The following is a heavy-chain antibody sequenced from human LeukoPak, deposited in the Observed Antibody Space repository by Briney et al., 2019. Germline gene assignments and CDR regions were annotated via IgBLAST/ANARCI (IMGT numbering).Heavy chain of an antibody. CDR3: AVFRGYFYAMDV. D-gene: IGHD3-16*01. CDR2: IYSGGST. CDR1: GFAVSSNY. J-gene: IGHJ6*02. Sequence: PGGSLRLSCAASGFAVSSNYMSWVRQAPGKGLEWVSVIYSGGSTYYADSVKGRFTISRDSSKNTLYLQVNSLRAEDTAVYYCAVFRGYFYAMDVWGQGTTVTVSS. V-gene: IGHV3-53*01.